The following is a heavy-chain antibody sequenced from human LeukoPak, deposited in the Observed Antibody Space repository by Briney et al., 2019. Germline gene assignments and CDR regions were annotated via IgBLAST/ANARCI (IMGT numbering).Heavy chain of an antibody. J-gene: IGHJ5*02. CDR3: AREATGRAIDP. D-gene: IGHD1-14*01. V-gene: IGHV1-18*01. Sequence: ASVKVSCKASGYNFNDFGVTWVRQAPGQGLEWMGWISALTGDTNYAQKFQGRLTMTTDTSTDTAYMEMRSLRSDDTAVYYCAREATGRAIDPWGQGTLVIVSS. CDR1: GYNFNDFG. CDR2: ISALTGDT.